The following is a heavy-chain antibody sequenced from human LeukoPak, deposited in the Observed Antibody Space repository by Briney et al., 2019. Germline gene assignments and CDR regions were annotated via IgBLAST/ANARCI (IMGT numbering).Heavy chain of an antibody. V-gene: IGHV3-21*01. CDR2: ISGSGSNT. J-gene: IGHJ4*02. CDR3: ARITLVRGVVKREIDY. CDR1: GFTFSKYA. Sequence: GGSLRLSCAASGFTFSKYAMNWVRQAPGKGLEWVSGISGSGSNTNYADSVKGRFTISRDNAKNSLYLQMNSLRAEDSAVYYCARITLVRGVVKREIDYWGQGTLVTVSS. D-gene: IGHD3-10*01.